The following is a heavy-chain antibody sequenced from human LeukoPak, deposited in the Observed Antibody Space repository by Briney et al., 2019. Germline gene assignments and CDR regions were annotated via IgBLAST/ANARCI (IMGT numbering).Heavy chain of an antibody. CDR2: INHSGST. V-gene: IGHV4-34*01. J-gene: IGHJ6*02. CDR3: ATGDGYGPDGYYYGMDV. CDR1: GGSFSGYY. Sequence: SETLSLTCAVYGGSFSGYYWSWIRQPPGKGLEWIGEINHSGSTNYNPSLKSRVTISVDTSKNQFSLKLSSVTAADTAVYYCATGDGYGPDGYYYGMDVWGQGTTVTVSS. D-gene: IGHD5-24*01.